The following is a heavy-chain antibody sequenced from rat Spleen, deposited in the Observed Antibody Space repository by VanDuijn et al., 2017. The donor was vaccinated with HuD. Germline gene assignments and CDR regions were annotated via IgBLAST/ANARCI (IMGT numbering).Heavy chain of an antibody. V-gene: IGHV5-25*01. Sequence: EVQLVESGGGLVQPGXXLKLSCXXXGFXXXNXXXAWXXXTPXXXLEXXASXXXGGGNISYRDAVKGRFTISRDNSKSTLDLQMDSMRAEDTATDYCARGGDGYRGYVMDAWGQGASVTVSS. D-gene: IGHD1-9*01. CDR3: ARGGDGYRGYVMDA. J-gene: IGHJ4*01. CDR2: XXXGGGNI. CDR1: GFXXXNXX.